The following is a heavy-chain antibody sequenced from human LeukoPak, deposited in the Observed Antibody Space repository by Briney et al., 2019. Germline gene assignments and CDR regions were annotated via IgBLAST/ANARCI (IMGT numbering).Heavy chain of an antibody. J-gene: IGHJ4*02. CDR1: GFTFSSYG. V-gene: IGHV3-30*18. D-gene: IGHD3-22*01. Sequence: GGSLRLSCAASGFTFSSYGMHWVRQAPGKGLEWVAVISYDVGKKYYADSVKGRFTISRDNSKNTLYLQMNSLRAEDAAVYYCAKDDYYDTSGYRDWGQGTLVTVSS. CDR2: ISYDVGKK. CDR3: AKDDYYDTSGYRD.